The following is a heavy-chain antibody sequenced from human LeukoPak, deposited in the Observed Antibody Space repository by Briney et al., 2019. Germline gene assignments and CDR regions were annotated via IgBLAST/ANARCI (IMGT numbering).Heavy chain of an antibody. Sequence: GGSLRLSCAASGFTVSSNYMNWVRQAPGKGLEWVSYIISTGNTIYYADSVKGRFTISRDNAKSSLYLQMNSLRAEDTAVYYCARDTLWSGSAPNAFDIWGQGTRVTVSS. CDR2: IISTGNTI. D-gene: IGHD1-26*01. J-gene: IGHJ3*02. CDR3: ARDTLWSGSAPNAFDI. V-gene: IGHV3-48*04. CDR1: GFTVSSNY.